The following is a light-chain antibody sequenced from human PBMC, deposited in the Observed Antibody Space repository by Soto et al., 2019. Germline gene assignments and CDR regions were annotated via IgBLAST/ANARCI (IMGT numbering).Light chain of an antibody. Sequence: DIPMTQSPSSLSASVGDRVTIACRAGQSINNFLNWYQQKPGKAPKLLIYAASSLQSGVPSRFSGSGSGTDFTLTISSLQPDDFATYYCQQSYSTPPWTFGQGTKVDIK. CDR2: AAS. V-gene: IGKV1-39*01. CDR1: QSINNF. J-gene: IGKJ1*01. CDR3: QQSYSTPPWT.